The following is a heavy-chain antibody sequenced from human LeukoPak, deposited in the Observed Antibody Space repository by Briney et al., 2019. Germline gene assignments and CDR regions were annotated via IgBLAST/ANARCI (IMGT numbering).Heavy chain of an antibody. CDR2: TSASNDNT. V-gene: IGHV1-18*01. CDR3: ARDRAGWLKNFDY. CDR1: GYTFTTYG. Sequence: ASVKVSCKASGYTFTTYGISWVRQAPGQGLEWMGWTSASNDNTNYAQKLQGRVTMTTDTSTSTAYMERRSLRSDDTAVYYCARDRAGWLKNFDYWGQGTLVTASS. D-gene: IGHD5-24*01. J-gene: IGHJ4*02.